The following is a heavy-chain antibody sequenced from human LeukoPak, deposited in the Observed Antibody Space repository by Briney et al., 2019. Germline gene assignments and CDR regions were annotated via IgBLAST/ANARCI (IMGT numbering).Heavy chain of an antibody. D-gene: IGHD4-17*01. V-gene: IGHV4-30-2*01. J-gene: IGHJ4*02. CDR2: IYHSGST. CDR1: GGSISSGGYS. CDR3: ASFHDYGDYGIDY. Sequence: SQTLSLTCAVSGGSISSGGYSWSWIRQPPGKGLEWIGYIYHSGSTYYNPSLKSRVTISVDRSKNQFSLKLSSVTAADTAVYYCASFHDYGDYGIDYWGQGTLVTVSS.